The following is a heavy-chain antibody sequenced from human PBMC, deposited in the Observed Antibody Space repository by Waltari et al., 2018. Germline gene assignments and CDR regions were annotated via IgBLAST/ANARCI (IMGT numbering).Heavy chain of an antibody. V-gene: IGHV1-69*02. Sequence: QVQLVQSGAEVKKPGSSVKVSCKASGGTLSSYTVTWVRQAPGQGLAWMGSISPLLGISKDAQSLQARLTITVDQSTNTGYMELNSVRPEDTGVYYCARSGEMKGTVDYWGQGTLVTVSS. D-gene: IGHD1-1*01. CDR3: ARSGEMKGTVDY. CDR2: ISPLLGIS. J-gene: IGHJ4*02. CDR1: GGTLSSYT.